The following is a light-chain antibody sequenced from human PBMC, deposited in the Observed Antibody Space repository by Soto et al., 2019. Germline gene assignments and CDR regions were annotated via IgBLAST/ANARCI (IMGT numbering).Light chain of an antibody. Sequence: KQSVATLSLSPGETATLYCRASQYVGSRLAWYQHKPGQAPRLPIHGAFTRATGIPARFSGSGSGTEFTLTISSLQSEDFAVYYCQQYNNWPPWPFGQGSKAAIK. CDR2: GAF. CDR3: QQYNNWPPWP. V-gene: IGKV3-15*01. CDR1: QYVGSR. J-gene: IGKJ1*01.